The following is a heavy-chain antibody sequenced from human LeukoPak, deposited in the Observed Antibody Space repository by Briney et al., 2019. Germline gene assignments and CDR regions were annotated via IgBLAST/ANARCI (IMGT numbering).Heavy chain of an antibody. V-gene: IGHV3-23*01. CDR3: AKDDKKRIVVVALYDY. Sequence: PGGSLRLSCAASGFTFSSYAMSWVRQAPGKGLEWVSAISGSGGSTYYADSVKGRFTISRDNSKNTLYLQMNSLRAEDTAVYYCAKDDKKRIVVVALYDYWGQGTLVTVSS. CDR1: GFTFSSYA. J-gene: IGHJ4*02. D-gene: IGHD2-15*01. CDR2: ISGSGGST.